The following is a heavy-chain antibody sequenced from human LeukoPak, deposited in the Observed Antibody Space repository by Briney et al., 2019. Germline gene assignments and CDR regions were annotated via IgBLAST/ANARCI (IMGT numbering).Heavy chain of an antibody. J-gene: IGHJ6*03. CDR1: GDSISSGNYY. CDR3: ARVRSSSFPTQYYHYYYMDV. D-gene: IGHD6-6*01. Sequence: PSETLSLTCNVSGDSISSGNYYWSWIRQPPGKGLEWIGYFYYSGSTNYNPSLQSRVTISIDTSKNQFSLKLRSVTAADTAVYYCARVRSSSFPTQYYHYYYMDVWGKGTAVTVSS. CDR2: FYYSGST. V-gene: IGHV4-61*01.